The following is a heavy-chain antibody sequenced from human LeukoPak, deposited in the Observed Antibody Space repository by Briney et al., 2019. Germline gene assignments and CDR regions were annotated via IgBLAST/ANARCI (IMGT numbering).Heavy chain of an antibody. J-gene: IGHJ5*02. CDR2: IYYSGST. V-gene: IGHV4-59*01. CDR1: GVSISSYY. CDR3: ASRSGSYPYWFDP. Sequence: SETLSLTCTVSGVSISSYYWSWIRQPPGKGLEWIGYIYYSGSTNYNPSLKSRVTISVDTSKNQFSLKLSYVTAADTAVYYCASRSGSYPYWFDPWGQGTLVTVSS. D-gene: IGHD3-10*01.